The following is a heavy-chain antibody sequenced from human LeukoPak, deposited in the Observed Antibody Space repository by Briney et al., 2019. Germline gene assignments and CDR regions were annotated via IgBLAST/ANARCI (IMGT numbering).Heavy chain of an antibody. CDR3: AIVCASVYCSDY. J-gene: IGHJ4*02. CDR2: ISSDGSDK. V-gene: IGHV3-30*04. CDR1: AFTFSSCP. D-gene: IGHD2-8*02. Sequence: GGSLRLSCAAAAFTFSSCPMHWVRQAPGKGLEWVAVISSDGSDKYYADSVKGRFTISRDNSENTLYLQMNSLRAEDTAVYFYAIVCASVYCSDYWGQGTLVTVSS.